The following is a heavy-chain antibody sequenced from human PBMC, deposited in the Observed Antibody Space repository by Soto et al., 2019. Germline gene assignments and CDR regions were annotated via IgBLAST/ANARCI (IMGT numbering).Heavy chain of an antibody. Sequence: PSETLSLTCTVSGGSLSTYYWSWIRHPPGKGLEWIGYIYYSGSTNYNPSLKSRVTISVDTSKNQFSLKLSSVTAADTAVYYCARGVPYCSGGSCYSSWFDSWGQGSLVIVSS. D-gene: IGHD2-15*01. CDR3: ARGVPYCSGGSCYSSWFDS. CDR1: GGSLSTYY. V-gene: IGHV4-59*01. J-gene: IGHJ5*01. CDR2: IYYSGST.